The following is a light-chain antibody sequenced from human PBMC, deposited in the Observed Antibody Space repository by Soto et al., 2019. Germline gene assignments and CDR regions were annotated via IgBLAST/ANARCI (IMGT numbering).Light chain of an antibody. CDR2: DAS. CDR3: QQRYNWWT. CDR1: QTISSY. V-gene: IGKV3-11*01. Sequence: EIVLTQSPATLSLSPGDRATLSCRASQTISSYLAWYQPKPGQAPRLLTNDASNRDAGIPARFSASGTGTDLTLTTSSLEPEGLEVYYCQQRYNWWTCGEGTKVEI. J-gene: IGKJ1*01.